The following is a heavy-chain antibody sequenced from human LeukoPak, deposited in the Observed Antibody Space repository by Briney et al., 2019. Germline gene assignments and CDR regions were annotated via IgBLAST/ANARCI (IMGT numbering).Heavy chain of an antibody. D-gene: IGHD2-15*01. Sequence: GGSLRLSCAASGFTFTSYAMSSVRQAPGKGLEWVSTISGSGGSTYYADSVKGRFTISRDNSKNTLCLQMNSLRAEDTAVYYCAKDGRCSGGSCYSSTDYWGQGTLVTVSS. CDR3: AKDGRCSGGSCYSSTDY. CDR2: ISGSGGST. J-gene: IGHJ4*02. CDR1: GFTFTSYA. V-gene: IGHV3-23*01.